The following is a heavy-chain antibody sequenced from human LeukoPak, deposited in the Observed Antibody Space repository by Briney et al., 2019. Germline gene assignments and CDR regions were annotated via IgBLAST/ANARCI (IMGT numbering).Heavy chain of an antibody. CDR2: IRYDGSNK. Sequence: GGSLRLSCAASGFTFSSYGMHWVRQAPGKWLEWVAFIRYDGSNKYYADSVKGRFTISRDNSKNTLYLQMNSLRAEDTAVYYCAGEGYSYGPSTDYWGQGTLVTVSS. V-gene: IGHV3-30*02. CDR1: GFTFSSYG. D-gene: IGHD5-18*01. J-gene: IGHJ4*02. CDR3: AGEGYSYGPSTDY.